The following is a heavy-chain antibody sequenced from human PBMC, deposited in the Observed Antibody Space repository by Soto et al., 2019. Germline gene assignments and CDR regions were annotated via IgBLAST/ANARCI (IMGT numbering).Heavy chain of an antibody. CDR3: ARVGGGSGSPYYYGMDV. CDR2: IWYDGSNK. D-gene: IGHD3-10*01. V-gene: IGHV3-33*01. J-gene: IGHJ6*02. Sequence: LRLSCAACGFTFSSYGMHWVRHAPCKGLEWVAVIWYDGSNKYYADSVKGRFTISRDNSKNTLYLQMKSLRDEDTAVYYCARVGGGSGSPYYYGMDVWGQWNKVTVSS. CDR1: GFTFSSYG.